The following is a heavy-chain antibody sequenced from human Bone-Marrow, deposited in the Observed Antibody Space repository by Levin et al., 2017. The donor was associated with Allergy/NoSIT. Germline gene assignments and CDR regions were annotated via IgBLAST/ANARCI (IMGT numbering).Heavy chain of an antibody. CDR1: GFTFSTFN. D-gene: IGHD5-24*01. CDR3: VRDVTGGAYNPGTQDY. V-gene: IGHV3-21*01. CDR2: INTRSSHI. Sequence: GGSLRLSCAASGFTFSTFNMNWVRQAPGKGLEWVSSINTRSSHIYYADSVKGRFTISRDNDKNSLYLQMNSLRAEDAAVYYCVRDVTGGAYNPGTQDYWGQGTLVTVSS. J-gene: IGHJ4*02.